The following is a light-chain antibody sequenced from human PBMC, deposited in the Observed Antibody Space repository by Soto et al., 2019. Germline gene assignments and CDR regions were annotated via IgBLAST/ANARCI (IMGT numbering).Light chain of an antibody. CDR1: NSNIGSKT. Sequence: QSVLTQPPSASGTPGQRVTISCSGSNSNIGSKTVNWYQQLPGTAPKLLIYSNHHRPSGVPDRFSASKSGTSASLAISGLQSEDEADYYCSTWDDSINGVVFGGGTKLTVL. J-gene: IGLJ2*01. V-gene: IGLV1-44*01. CDR2: SNH. CDR3: STWDDSINGVV.